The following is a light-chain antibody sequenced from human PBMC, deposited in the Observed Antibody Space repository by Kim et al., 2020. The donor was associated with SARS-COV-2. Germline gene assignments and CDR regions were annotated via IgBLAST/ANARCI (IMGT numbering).Light chain of an antibody. Sequence: QRLTISCYGTGPTIGSDYVVHWYHQLPGAAPKVVIYSTDKRPSGVPARFSGSQSGPSASLAITGLQPDDEGYYYCQSYDSNLRGAVFGGGTQLTVL. CDR2: STD. CDR1: GPTIGSDYV. CDR3: QSYDSNLRGAV. V-gene: IGLV1-40*01. J-gene: IGLJ3*02.